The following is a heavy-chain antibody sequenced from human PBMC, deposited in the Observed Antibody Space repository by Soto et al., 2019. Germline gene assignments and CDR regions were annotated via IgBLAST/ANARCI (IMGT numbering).Heavy chain of an antibody. CDR2: ITRDSNHI. Sequence: GGSLRLSCAASGFTFSAYTINWVRQAPGKGLEWVASITRDSNHIYFADSVKGRFTLSRDNAKNSVYLQMNSLRAEDTAIYFCARPFIVGSTTLGYWGQGTLVTVSS. V-gene: IGHV3-21*01. J-gene: IGHJ4*02. D-gene: IGHD1-26*01. CDR3: ARPFIVGSTTLGY. CDR1: GFTFSAYT.